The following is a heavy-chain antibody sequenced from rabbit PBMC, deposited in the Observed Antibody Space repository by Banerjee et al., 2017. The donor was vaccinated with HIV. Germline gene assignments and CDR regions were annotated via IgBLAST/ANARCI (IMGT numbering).Heavy chain of an antibody. J-gene: IGHJ4*01. CDR3: ARSEASTAWNL. CDR2: IATGDGTT. Sequence: QSLEESGGDLVKPGASLTLTCTASGFSFSTNYWICWVRQAPGKGLEWITCIATGDGTTYYASWAKGRFTISKTSSTTVTLQMTSLTAADTATYFCARSEASTAWNLRGPGTLVTVS. CDR1: GFSFSTNYW. D-gene: IGHD7-1*01. V-gene: IGHV1S40*01.